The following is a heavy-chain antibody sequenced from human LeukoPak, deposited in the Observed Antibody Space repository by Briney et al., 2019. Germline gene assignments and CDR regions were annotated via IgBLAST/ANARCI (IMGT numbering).Heavy chain of an antibody. CDR2: IIPIFGTA. Sequence: SVKVSCKASGGTFSSYAISWVRQAPGQGLEWMGGIIPIFGTANYAQKFQGRVTITADKSTSTAYMELSSLRSEDTAVYYCARILAYCGGDCYRNDAFDIWGQGTMVTVSS. CDR1: GGTFSSYA. V-gene: IGHV1-69*06. D-gene: IGHD2-21*02. J-gene: IGHJ3*02. CDR3: ARILAYCGGDCYRNDAFDI.